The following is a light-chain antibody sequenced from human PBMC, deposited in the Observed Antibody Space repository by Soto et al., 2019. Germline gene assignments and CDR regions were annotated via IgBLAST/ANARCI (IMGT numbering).Light chain of an antibody. CDR3: QQSLETPYT. V-gene: IGKV1-39*01. CDR2: VES. J-gene: IGKJ2*01. Sequence: DIQMTQSPSSLSASVGDSITITCRASLRIGSYLNWYQQKPGKAPKLLIYVESILQSGVPSRFSGSGSATDFTLTISSLQPEDFATYYCQQSLETPYTFGQGTKREIK. CDR1: LRIGSY.